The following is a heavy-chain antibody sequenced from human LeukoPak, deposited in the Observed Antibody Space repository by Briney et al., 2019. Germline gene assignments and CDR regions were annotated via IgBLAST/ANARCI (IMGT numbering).Heavy chain of an antibody. D-gene: IGHD2-21*02. V-gene: IGHV1-69*06. CDR2: IIPIFGTA. Sequence: ASVKVSCKASGGTFSSYAISWVRQAPGQGLEWMGGIIPIFGTANYAQKFQGRVTITADKSTSTAYMELSSLRSEDTAVYYCVIAGDSYVGNFDYWGQGTLVTVSS. CDR3: VIAGDSYVGNFDY. J-gene: IGHJ4*02. CDR1: GGTFSSYA.